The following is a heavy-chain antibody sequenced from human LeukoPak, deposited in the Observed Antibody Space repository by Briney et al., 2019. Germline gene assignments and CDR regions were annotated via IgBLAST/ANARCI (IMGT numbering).Heavy chain of an antibody. CDR1: GGTFSSYA. J-gene: IGHJ6*04. D-gene: IGHD2-2*01. V-gene: IGHV1-69*13. CDR3: ARGGDIVVVPAGESDYYYYGMDV. CDR2: IIPIFGTA. Sequence: GASVKVSCKASGGTFSSYAISWVRQAPGQGLEWMGGIIPIFGTANYAQKFQGRVTITADESTSTAYMELSSLRSEDTAVYYCARGGDIVVVPAGESDYYYYGMDVWGKGTTVTVSS.